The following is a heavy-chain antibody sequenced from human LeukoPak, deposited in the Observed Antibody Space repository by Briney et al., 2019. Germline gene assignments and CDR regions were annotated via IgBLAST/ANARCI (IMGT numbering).Heavy chain of an antibody. CDR3: ARYYYGSGSYCDY. Sequence: GGSLRLSCAASGFTFSSYAMSWVRQAPGKGPEWVSAITGSGGSTYHVDSVKGRFTISRDNSKNTLYLQMNNLRAEDTAVYYCARYYYGSGSYCDYWGQGTLVTVSS. V-gene: IGHV3-23*01. CDR2: ITGSGGST. CDR1: GFTFSSYA. J-gene: IGHJ4*02. D-gene: IGHD3-10*01.